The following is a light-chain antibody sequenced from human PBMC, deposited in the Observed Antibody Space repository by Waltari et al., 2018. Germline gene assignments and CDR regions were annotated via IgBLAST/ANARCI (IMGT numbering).Light chain of an antibody. J-gene: IGLJ2*01. CDR1: NIQRKT. CDR3: HVWDSSNDHLVI. Sequence: SYVLTQPPSVSVAPGQTATITCGGNNIQRKTVHWYQQRPGQAPVVVVYDDTDRPSRVPDRFSGSNSGNMATLTINRVEVGDEADYYCHVWDSSNDHLVIFGGGTRLTVL. CDR2: DDT. V-gene: IGLV3-21*02.